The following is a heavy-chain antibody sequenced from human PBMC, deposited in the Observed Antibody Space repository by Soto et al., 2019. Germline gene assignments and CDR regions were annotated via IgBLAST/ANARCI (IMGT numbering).Heavy chain of an antibody. CDR1: GYSFTSYW. V-gene: IGHV5-10-1*01. Sequence: GESLKISCKGSGYSFTSYWISWVRQMPGKGLEWMGRIDPSDSYTNYSPSFQGHVTISADKSISTAYLQWSSLKASDTAMYYCARLYPAIYIAAATKRMVGNNDYWGQGTLVTVSS. J-gene: IGHJ4*02. D-gene: IGHD6-13*01. CDR3: ARLYPAIYIAAATKRMVGNNDY. CDR2: IDPSDSYT.